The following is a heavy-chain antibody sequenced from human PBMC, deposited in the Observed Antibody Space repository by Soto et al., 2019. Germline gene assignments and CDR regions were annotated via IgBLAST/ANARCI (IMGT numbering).Heavy chain of an antibody. V-gene: IGHV1-8*02. CDR2: MNPGSGDT. Sequence: QVQLVQSRAEVKKPGASVKVSCKASGYTFTNNDVRWVRQATGQGLERMGWMNPGSGDTGYAQKFQGRVTMTRDISIATAYMELNSLTSEDTAIYYCARMESFGSLNWFDPWGQGTLVTVSS. D-gene: IGHD5-18*01. CDR3: ARMESFGSLNWFDP. J-gene: IGHJ5*02. CDR1: GYTFTNND.